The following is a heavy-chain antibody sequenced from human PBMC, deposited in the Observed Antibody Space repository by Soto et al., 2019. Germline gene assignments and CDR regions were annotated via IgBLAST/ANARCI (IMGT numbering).Heavy chain of an antibody. Sequence: TLSLTCAVYGGSFSGYYWSWIRQPPGKGLEWIGEINHSGSTNYNPSLKSRVTISVDTSKNQFSLKLSSVTAADTAVYYCARGRTLDYWGQGTLVTVSS. J-gene: IGHJ4*02. CDR1: GGSFSGYY. V-gene: IGHV4-34*01. CDR2: INHSGST. CDR3: ARGRTLDY.